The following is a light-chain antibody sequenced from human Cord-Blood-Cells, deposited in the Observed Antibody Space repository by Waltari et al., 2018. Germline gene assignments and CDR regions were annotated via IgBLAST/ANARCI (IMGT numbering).Light chain of an antibody. CDR3: SSYTSSSTVV. CDR1: SSDVGGYTY. J-gene: IGLJ2*01. CDR2: DVS. V-gene: IGLV2-14*01. Sequence: QSALTQPAAVSGSPGPSITISCPGTSSDVGGYTYVSWYQQHPGKAPKLMIYDVSNRPSGVSNRFSGSKSGNTASLTISGLQAEDEADYYCSSYTSSSTVVFGGGTKLTVL.